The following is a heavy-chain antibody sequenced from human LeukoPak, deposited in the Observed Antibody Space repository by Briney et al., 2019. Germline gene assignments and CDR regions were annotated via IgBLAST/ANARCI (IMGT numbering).Heavy chain of an antibody. CDR1: GYSFTSYW. Sequence: GESLKISCKGSGYSFTSYWIGWVRPMPGKGLEWMGIIYPGDSDTRYSPSFQGQVTISADKSISTAYLQWSSLKASDTAMYYCARLSISGWYPLYYYYYYYMDVWGKGTTVTVSS. CDR2: IYPGDSDT. D-gene: IGHD6-19*01. CDR3: ARLSISGWYPLYYYYYYYMDV. V-gene: IGHV5-51*01. J-gene: IGHJ6*03.